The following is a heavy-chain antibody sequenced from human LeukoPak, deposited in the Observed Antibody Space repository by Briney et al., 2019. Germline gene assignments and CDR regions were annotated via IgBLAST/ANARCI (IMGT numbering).Heavy chain of an antibody. D-gene: IGHD1-26*01. J-gene: IGHJ5*02. CDR1: GGSFSSYT. Sequence: SVKVSCTAYGGSFSSYTISWVRQAPGQGLEWMGGIIPMFAKTDYAQKFQGRVTITADESTTTAYMELRRLRPDDTAVYYCARDSGSAYNWLDPWGQGTLVTVSS. CDR2: IIPMFAKT. CDR3: ARDSGSAYNWLDP. V-gene: IGHV1-69*13.